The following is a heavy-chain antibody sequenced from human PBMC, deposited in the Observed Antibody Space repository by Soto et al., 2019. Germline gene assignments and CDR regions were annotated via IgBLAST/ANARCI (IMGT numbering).Heavy chain of an antibody. CDR2: ISSSSSYI. V-gene: IGHV3-21*01. CDR1: GFTFSSYS. Sequence: GGSLRLSCAASGFTFSSYSMNWVRQAPGKGLEWVSSISSSSSYIYYADSVKGRFTISRDNAKNSLYLQMNSLRAEDTAVYYCASNYYDSSGYQTLWGQGTLVTVSS. D-gene: IGHD3-22*01. CDR3: ASNYYDSSGYQTL. J-gene: IGHJ4*02.